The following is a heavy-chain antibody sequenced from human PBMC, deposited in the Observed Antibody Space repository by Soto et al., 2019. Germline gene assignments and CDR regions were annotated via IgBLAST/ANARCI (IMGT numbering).Heavy chain of an antibody. CDR3: AKDSYDSSGYYYGHFDY. CDR1: GFTFSSYA. V-gene: IGHV3-30-3*01. D-gene: IGHD3-22*01. CDR2: ISYDGSNK. Sequence: PGGSLRLSCAASGFTFSSYAMHWVRQAPGKGLEWVAVISYDGSNKYYADSVKGRFTISRDNSKNTLYLQMNSLRAEDTAVYYCAKDSYDSSGYYYGHFDYWGQGTLVTVSS. J-gene: IGHJ4*02.